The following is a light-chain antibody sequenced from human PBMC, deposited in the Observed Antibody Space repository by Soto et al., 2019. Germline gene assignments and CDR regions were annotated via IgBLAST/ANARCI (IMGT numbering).Light chain of an antibody. CDR1: SSDVGGYNY. CDR3: SSYTSSSTRV. J-gene: IGLJ2*01. CDR2: DVS. Sequence: QSVLTQPASVSGSPGQSITISCTGTSSDVGGYNYVSWYQHHPGKAPKLMIYDVSNRPTGVSNRFSGSKSGNTASLTISGLQADDEADYYCSSYTSSSTRVFGGGTKLTVL. V-gene: IGLV2-14*03.